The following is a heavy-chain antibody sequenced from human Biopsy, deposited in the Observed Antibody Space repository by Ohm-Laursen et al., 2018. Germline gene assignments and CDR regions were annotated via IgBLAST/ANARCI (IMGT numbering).Heavy chain of an antibody. V-gene: IGHV3-33*01. Sequence: SLRLSCTASGFTFSNYGVDWVRQAPGKGLEWVAGISYDGSNEYYGDSVKGRFSISRDNSKNTLHLQTNSLRAEDTAVYYCAREWIDDSSDYYSYYFDYWGQRTLVTVSS. D-gene: IGHD3-22*01. CDR2: ISYDGSNE. J-gene: IGHJ4*02. CDR3: AREWIDDSSDYYSYYFDY. CDR1: GFTFSNYG.